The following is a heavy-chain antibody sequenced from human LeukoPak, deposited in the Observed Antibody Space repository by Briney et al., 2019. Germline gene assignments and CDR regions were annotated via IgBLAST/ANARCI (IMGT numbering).Heavy chain of an antibody. D-gene: IGHD4-17*01. CDR2: ISYDGSNK. Sequence: GGSLRLSCAASGFTFSSYGMHWVRQAPGKGLEWVAVISYDGSNKYYADSVKGRFTISRDNSKNTLYLQMNSLRAEDTAVYYCARVRDNGDYLAFDPWGQGTLVTVSS. V-gene: IGHV3-30*03. CDR3: ARVRDNGDYLAFDP. CDR1: GFTFSSYG. J-gene: IGHJ5*02.